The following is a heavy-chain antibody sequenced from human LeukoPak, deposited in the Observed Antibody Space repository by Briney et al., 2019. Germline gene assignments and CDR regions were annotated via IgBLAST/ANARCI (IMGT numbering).Heavy chain of an antibody. CDR2: ITGSRKTI. CDR3: ARALGRGCGMDV. CDR1: GFTLSTYS. V-gene: IGHV3-48*02. J-gene: IGHJ6*02. Sequence: GGSLRLSCAASGFTLSTYSMNCARQAPGKGLEWVSYITGSRKTIYYAYSVKGRFTISRDNARNSLYLQMNSLREDDTAVYYCARALGRGCGMDVWGQGTTVTVSS. D-gene: IGHD2-15*01.